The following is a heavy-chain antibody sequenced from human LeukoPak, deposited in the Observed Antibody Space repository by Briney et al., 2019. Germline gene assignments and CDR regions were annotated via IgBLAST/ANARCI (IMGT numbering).Heavy chain of an antibody. CDR1: GGSISSSSYY. CDR3: ARGGQWLPMGGFDY. D-gene: IGHD6-19*01. J-gene: IGHJ4*02. V-gene: IGHV4-39*01. CDR2: IYYSGNT. Sequence: PSETLSLTCTVSGGSISSSSYYWGWIRQPPGKGLEWIGSIYYSGNTYYNPSLKSRVSISVDTSQNQFSLKLSSVTAADTAVYYCARGGQWLPMGGFDYWGQGTLVTVSS.